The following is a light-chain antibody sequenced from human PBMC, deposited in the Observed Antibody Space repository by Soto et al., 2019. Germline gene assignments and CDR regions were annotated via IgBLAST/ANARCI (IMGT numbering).Light chain of an antibody. V-gene: IGLV2-23*03. CDR3: CXFAGSNTFV. J-gene: IGLJ1*01. CDR1: SSDVGSYNL. CDR2: EGS. Sequence: QSALXQPXSVSGSPGQSITXXCTGTSSDVGSYNLVSWYQQHPGKAPKLMIYEGSKRPSGVSNRFSGSKSGNTASLTISGLXAXXXXXXYCCXFAGSNTFVFGTGTKVTVL.